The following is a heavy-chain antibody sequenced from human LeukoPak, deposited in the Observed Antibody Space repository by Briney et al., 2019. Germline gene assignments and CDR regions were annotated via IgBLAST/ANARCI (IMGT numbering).Heavy chain of an antibody. Sequence: SETLSLTCTVSGGSISSYYWSWIRQPPGKGLEWIGCIYYSGSTNYNPSLKSRVTISVDTSKNQFSLKLSSVTAADTAVYYCARGSRFHVLRYFDWQNPNDAFDIWGQGTMVTVSS. CDR1: GGSISSYY. J-gene: IGHJ3*02. D-gene: IGHD3-9*01. V-gene: IGHV4-59*01. CDR3: ARGSRFHVLRYFDWQNPNDAFDI. CDR2: IYYSGST.